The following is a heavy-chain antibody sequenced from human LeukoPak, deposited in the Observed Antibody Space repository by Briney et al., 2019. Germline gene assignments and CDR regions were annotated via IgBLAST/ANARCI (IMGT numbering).Heavy chain of an antibody. CDR2: IYTSGST. V-gene: IGHV4-4*07. CDR1: GGSISSYY. J-gene: IGHJ6*03. CDR3: ASLIGYCSSTSCYDPPYYYYYMDV. D-gene: IGHD2-2*01. Sequence: SETLSLTCTVSGGSISSYYWSWIRQRAGKGLEWIGRIYTSGSTNYNPSLKSRVTMSVDTSKNQFSLKLSSVTAADTTVYYCASLIGYCSSTSCYDPPYYYYYMDVWGKGTTVTVSS.